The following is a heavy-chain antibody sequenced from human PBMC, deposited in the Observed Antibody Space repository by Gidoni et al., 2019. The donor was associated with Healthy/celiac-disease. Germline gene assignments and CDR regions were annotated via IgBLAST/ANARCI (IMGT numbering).Heavy chain of an antibody. J-gene: IGHJ4*02. D-gene: IGHD5-12*01. CDR1: GFPFRSYA. CDR2: ISGSGGST. Sequence: EVQLLEYGGGLVQPGGSLSLSCAASGFPFRSYARSWVRQAPGKGLGWVSAISGSGGSTYYADSVKGRFTISRDNAKNTLYLQMNSLRAEDTAVYYCAKDRGLDGYDPGYFDYWGQGTLVTVSS. CDR3: AKDRGLDGYDPGYFDY. V-gene: IGHV3-23*01.